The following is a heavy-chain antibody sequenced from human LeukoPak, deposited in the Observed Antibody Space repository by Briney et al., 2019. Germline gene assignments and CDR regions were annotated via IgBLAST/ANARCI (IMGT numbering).Heavy chain of an antibody. Sequence: ASVKVSCKASGYTFTSYDINWVRQATGQGLEWMGWMNPNSGNTGYAQKFQGRVTMTRNTSISTAYMEPSSLRSEDTAVYYCARGVIRYFDWLLSVQYNWFDPWGQGTLVTVSS. CDR3: ARGVIRYFDWLLSVQYNWFDP. V-gene: IGHV1-8*01. D-gene: IGHD3-9*01. CDR1: GYTFTSYD. CDR2: MNPNSGNT. J-gene: IGHJ5*02.